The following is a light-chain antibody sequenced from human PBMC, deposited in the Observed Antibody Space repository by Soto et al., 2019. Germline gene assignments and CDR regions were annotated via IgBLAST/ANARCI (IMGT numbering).Light chain of an antibody. V-gene: IGKV3-20*01. Sequence: EIVLTQSPGTLSLSPGERATLSCRASQSINYSYLAWYQQKPGQAPRLLIYGASSRVTGTPDRFSGSGSGTDFTLTISRLEPEDFAVYYCQRYGSSLTFGGVTKVEIK. CDR1: QSINYSY. J-gene: IGKJ4*01. CDR3: QRYGSSLT. CDR2: GAS.